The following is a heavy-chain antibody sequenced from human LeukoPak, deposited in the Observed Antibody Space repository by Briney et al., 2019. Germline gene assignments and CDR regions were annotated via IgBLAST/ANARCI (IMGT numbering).Heavy chain of an antibody. J-gene: IGHJ4*02. Sequence: PGGSLRLSCAASGFTFSDYYMSWIRQAPGKGLEWVSSISSSSSYIYYADSVKGRFTISGDNAKNSLYLQMNSLRAEDTAVYYCARVLHSSSWYPGFDYWGQGTLVTVSS. CDR1: GFTFSDYY. CDR2: ISSSSSYI. V-gene: IGHV3-11*06. D-gene: IGHD6-13*01. CDR3: ARVLHSSSWYPGFDY.